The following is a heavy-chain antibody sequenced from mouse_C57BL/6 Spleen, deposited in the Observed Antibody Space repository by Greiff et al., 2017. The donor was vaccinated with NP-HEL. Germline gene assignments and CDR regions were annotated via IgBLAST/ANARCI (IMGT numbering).Heavy chain of an antibody. D-gene: IGHD2-3*01. J-gene: IGHJ2*01. CDR1: GFTFSSYA. Sequence: EVHLVESGEGLVKPGGSLKLSCAASGFTFSSYAMSWVRQTPEKRLEWVAYISSGGDYIYYADTVKGRFTISRDNARNTLYLQMSSLKSEDTAMYYCTRVYDGYSGFDYWGQGTTLTVSS. CDR2: ISSGGDYI. CDR3: TRVYDGYSGFDY. V-gene: IGHV5-9-1*02.